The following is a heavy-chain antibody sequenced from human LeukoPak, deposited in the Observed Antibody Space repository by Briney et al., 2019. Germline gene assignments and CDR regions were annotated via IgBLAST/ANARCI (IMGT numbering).Heavy chain of an antibody. V-gene: IGHV3-9*01. CDR1: GFTFDDYA. D-gene: IGHD6-13*01. Sequence: PGRSLRLSCAASGFTFDDYAMHWVRQAPGKGLEWVSGISWNSGSIGYADSVKGRFTISRDNAKNSLYLQMNSLRAEDTALYYCAKLAEQQLVLGAPEPFDYWGQGTLVTVSS. CDR2: ISWNSGSI. J-gene: IGHJ4*02. CDR3: AKLAEQQLVLGAPEPFDY.